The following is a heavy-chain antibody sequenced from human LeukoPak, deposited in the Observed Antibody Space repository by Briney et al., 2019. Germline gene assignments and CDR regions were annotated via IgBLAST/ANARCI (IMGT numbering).Heavy chain of an antibody. CDR1: GFSFSSDG. D-gene: IGHD6-13*01. CDR2: ISNDGNRK. CDR3: AKDRSTTWSLDY. J-gene: IGHJ4*02. V-gene: IGHV3-30*18. Sequence: GESLRLSCAASGFSFSSDGMHWVRQAPGKGLEWVALISNDGNRKYYADSMKGRFTISRDKSENTLYVQMDSLRAEDTAVYYCAKDRSTTWSLDYWGQGTLVTVSS.